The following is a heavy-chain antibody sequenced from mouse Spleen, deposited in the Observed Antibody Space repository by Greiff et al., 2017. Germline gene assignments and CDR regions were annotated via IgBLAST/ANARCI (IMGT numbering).Heavy chain of an antibody. D-gene: IGHD1-1*01. Sequence: VQLQQPGAELVKPGASVKLSCKASGYTFTSYWMQWVKQRPGQGLEWIGEIDPSDSYTNYNQKFKGKATLTVDTSSSTAYMQLSSLTSEDSAVYYCARSLYGFDYWGQGTTLTVSS. CDR2: IDPSDSYT. V-gene: IGHV1-50*01. CDR1: GYTFTSYW. J-gene: IGHJ2*01. CDR3: ARSLYGFDY.